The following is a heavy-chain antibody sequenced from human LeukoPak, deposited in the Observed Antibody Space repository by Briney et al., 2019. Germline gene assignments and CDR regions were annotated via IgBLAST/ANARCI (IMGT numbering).Heavy chain of an antibody. J-gene: IGHJ4*02. V-gene: IGHV4-4*02. D-gene: IGHD3/OR15-3a*01. CDR3: ARQSPGTGERDFDF. Sequence: SETLSLTCVVSDVSISSNNWWTWVRQPPGKGLGWIGEIYHSGSTNYNPSLKSRVTISVDKSKNQFSLRLTSVTAADTAVYYCARQSPGTGERDFDFWGQGTLVTVSS. CDR2: IYHSGST. CDR1: DVSISSNNW.